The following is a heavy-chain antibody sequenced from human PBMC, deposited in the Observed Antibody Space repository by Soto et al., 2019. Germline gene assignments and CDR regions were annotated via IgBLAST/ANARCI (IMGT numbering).Heavy chain of an antibody. J-gene: IGHJ4*02. V-gene: IGHV2-5*02. CDR2: IYWDDDK. CDR1: GFSLSTSGVG. Sequence: QITLKESGPTLVKPTQTLTLTCTFSGFSLSTSGVGVGWIRQPPGKALEWLALIYWDDDKRYSPSLKSRLTIXKXTSKTQVVLTMTNMDPVDTATYYCAHPVITQPNFDYWGQGTLVTVSS. CDR3: AHPVITQPNFDY. D-gene: IGHD3-22*01.